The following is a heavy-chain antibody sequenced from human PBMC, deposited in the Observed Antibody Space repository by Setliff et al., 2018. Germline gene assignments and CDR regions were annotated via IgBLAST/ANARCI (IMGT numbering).Heavy chain of an antibody. V-gene: IGHV4-61*09. CDR3: AGDVWGAGTGWFDP. CDR2: IYKSGST. D-gene: IGHD1-1*01. J-gene: IGHJ5*02. CDR1: GGSVSSGSYY. Sequence: SETLSLTCTVSGGSVSSGSYYWSWIRQPAGKGLEWFGHIYKSGSTNYNPSLKSRVTMSLDTSKNQFSLNLYSVTAADTAVYYCAGDVWGAGTGWFDPWGLGILVTVSS.